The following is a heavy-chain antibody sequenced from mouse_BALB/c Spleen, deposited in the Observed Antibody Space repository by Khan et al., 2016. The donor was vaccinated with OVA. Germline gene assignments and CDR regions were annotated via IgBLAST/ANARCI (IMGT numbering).Heavy chain of an antibody. CDR3: ARKNGSDFDY. D-gene: IGHD1-1*01. J-gene: IGHJ2*01. Sequence: VRLQQSGPELVKPGASVKISCKASGYSFTGYFMNWVMQSHGKSLEWIGRINPHIGETLYNQKFKGKATLTVDESSRTAHMELRSLASEDSAVYYCARKNGSDFDYWGQGTTLTGSS. V-gene: IGHV1-20*02. CDR2: INPHIGET. CDR1: GYSFTGYF.